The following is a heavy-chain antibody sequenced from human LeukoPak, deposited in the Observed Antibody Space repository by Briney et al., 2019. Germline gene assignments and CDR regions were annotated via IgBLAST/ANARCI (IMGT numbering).Heavy chain of an antibody. CDR3: TTDWYYYGSSGYYPIF. D-gene: IGHD3-22*01. J-gene: IGHJ4*02. Sequence: GGSLRLSCAASGFPFSDVWMSWVRQAPGKGLEWAGRIKSKADGGTADYAAPLKGRFTFSRDDSKNTLYLEMKSLKTEDTAVYYCTTDWYYYGSSGYYPIFWGQGTLVTVSS. CDR2: IKSKADGGTA. CDR1: GFPFSDVW. V-gene: IGHV3-15*01.